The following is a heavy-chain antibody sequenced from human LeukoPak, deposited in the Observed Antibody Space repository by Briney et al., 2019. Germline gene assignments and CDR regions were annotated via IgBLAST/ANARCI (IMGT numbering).Heavy chain of an antibody. CDR2: IYYSGST. CDR1: GGSVSSGSYY. J-gene: IGHJ4*02. D-gene: IGHD5-18*01. CDR3: ARSAMAPYYFDY. Sequence: SETLSLTCTVSGGSVSSGSYYWSWIRQPPGKGLEWIGYIYYSGSTNYNPSLKSRVTISVDTSKNQFSLKLSSVTAADTAVYYCARSAMAPYYFDYWGQGTLVTVSS. V-gene: IGHV4-61*01.